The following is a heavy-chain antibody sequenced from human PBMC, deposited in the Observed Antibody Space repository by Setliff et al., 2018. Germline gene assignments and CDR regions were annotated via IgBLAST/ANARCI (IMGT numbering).Heavy chain of an antibody. J-gene: IGHJ6*02. D-gene: IGHD5-18*01. CDR1: GGSMSSGPNY. Sequence: SETLSLTCTVSGGSMSSGPNYWSWIRQPAGRGLEWVGRVYSSVYSSGITSYNPSLKSRVTISMDTSKNQFALNLRSVTAADSAVYYCARDRTAYSYGLDVWGQGTTVTVSS. V-gene: IGHV4-61*02. CDR3: ARDRTAYSYGLDV. CDR2: VYSSVYSSGIT.